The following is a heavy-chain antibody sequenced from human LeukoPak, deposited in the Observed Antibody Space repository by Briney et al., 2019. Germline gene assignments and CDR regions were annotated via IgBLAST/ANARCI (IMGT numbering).Heavy chain of an antibody. Sequence: GGSLRLSCAAAGFSFTNYNMHWVRQAPGGGVEWGSSISTGSNYIYYADSVKGRFTISRDNAKNSLFLQMNSLRAEDTAVYYCARASGGSGREYFDYWGQGTLVTVSS. D-gene: IGHD3-10*01. V-gene: IGHV3-21*01. CDR1: GFSFTNYN. CDR2: ISTGSNYI. J-gene: IGHJ4*02. CDR3: ARASGGSGREYFDY.